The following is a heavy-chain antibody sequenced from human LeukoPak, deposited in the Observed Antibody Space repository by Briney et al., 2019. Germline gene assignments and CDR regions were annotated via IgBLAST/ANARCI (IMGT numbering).Heavy chain of an antibody. J-gene: IGHJ6*02. V-gene: IGHV3-21*01. CDR2: ISSSSSYI. Sequence: GGSLRLSCAASGFTFSSYSMNWVRQAPGKGLKWVSSISSSSSYIYYADSVKGRFTISRDNAKNSLYLQMNSLRAEDTAVYYCARHPYIAVAGTYYYYGMDVWGQGTTVTVSS. D-gene: IGHD6-19*01. CDR3: ARHPYIAVAGTYYYYGMDV. CDR1: GFTFSSYS.